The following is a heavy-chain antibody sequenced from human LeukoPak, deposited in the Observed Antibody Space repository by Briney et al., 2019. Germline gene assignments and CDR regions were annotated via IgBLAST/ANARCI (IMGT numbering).Heavy chain of an antibody. CDR2: IYYSGST. CDR1: GGSISSYY. Sequence: SETLSLTCIVSGGSISSYYWSWIRQPPGKGLEWIGYIYYSGSTNYNPSLKSRVTISVDTSKNQFSLKLSSVTAADTAVYYCARARADIVVVPAAMPDYFDYWGQGTLVTVSS. D-gene: IGHD2-2*01. CDR3: ARARADIVVVPAAMPDYFDY. V-gene: IGHV4-59*01. J-gene: IGHJ4*02.